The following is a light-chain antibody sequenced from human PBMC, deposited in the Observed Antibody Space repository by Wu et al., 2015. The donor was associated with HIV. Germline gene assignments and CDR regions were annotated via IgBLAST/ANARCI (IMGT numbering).Light chain of an antibody. CDR1: QSISIW. CDR2: MAS. J-gene: IGKJ2*01. Sequence: DIQMTQSPSSLSASVGDRVTITCRASQSISIWLAWYQQKPGKAPKRLIYMASSLESGVPSRFSGSGSGTEFTLTITSLQPDDFATYYCQQYKSYSGYTFGQGTKLEIK. V-gene: IGKV1-5*03. CDR3: QQYKSYSGYT.